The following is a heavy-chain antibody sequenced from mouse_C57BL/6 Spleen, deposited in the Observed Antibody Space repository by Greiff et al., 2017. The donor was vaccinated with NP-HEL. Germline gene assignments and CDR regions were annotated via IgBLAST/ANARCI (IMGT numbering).Heavy chain of an antibody. D-gene: IGHD1-1*01. CDR3: TRRRVVHWYFDV. V-gene: IGHV1-15*01. J-gene: IGHJ1*03. CDR2: IDPETGGT. Sequence: VLEWIGAIDPETGGTAYNQKFKGKAILTADKSSSTAYMELRSLTSEDSAVYYCTRRRVVHWYFDVWGTGTTVTVSS.